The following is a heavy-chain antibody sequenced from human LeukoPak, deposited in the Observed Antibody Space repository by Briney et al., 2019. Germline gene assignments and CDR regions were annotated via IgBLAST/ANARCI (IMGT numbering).Heavy chain of an antibody. J-gene: IGHJ6*02. CDR3: ARSGYSSGWYLNKDYYYYYGMDV. D-gene: IGHD6-19*01. Sequence: PSETLSLTCAVYGGSLSGIYWRWLRHPQGKGLVWIGEINNSETTNYNPSLKSRVTISVDTSKNQFSLKLSSVTAADTAVYYCARSGYSSGWYLNKDYYYYYGMDVWGQGTTVTVSS. CDR1: GGSLSGIY. CDR2: INNSETT. V-gene: IGHV4-34*01.